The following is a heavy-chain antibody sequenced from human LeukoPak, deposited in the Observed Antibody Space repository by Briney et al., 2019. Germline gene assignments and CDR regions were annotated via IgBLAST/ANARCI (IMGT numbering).Heavy chain of an antibody. Sequence: PSQTLSLTCFISGDIVSSNNVAWNWIRQSPSRGLEWLGRTYYMFKWYNESAVSVKSRIIINPDTSRNQVSLQLNSVTPEDTAVYYCARWDRALHYFDYWGQATLVTVCS. CDR1: GDIVSSNNVA. D-gene: IGHD1-26*01. CDR2: TYYMFKWYN. J-gene: IGHJ4*02. CDR3: ARWDRALHYFDY. V-gene: IGHV6-1*01.